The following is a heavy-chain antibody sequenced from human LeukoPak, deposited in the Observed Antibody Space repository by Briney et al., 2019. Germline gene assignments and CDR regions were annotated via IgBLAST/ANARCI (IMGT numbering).Heavy chain of an antibody. CDR2: IGSDGKT. J-gene: IGHJ4*02. V-gene: IGHV3-23*01. CDR3: AKDNLGTYSSSAFDY. D-gene: IGHD6-6*01. Sequence: GGSLRLSCEASGFTFSAYAMTWVRQAPGKGLEWVSSIGSDGKTHYSESVKGRFAISRDNSKSMLFLQLNSLRAEDTALYYCAKDNLGTYSSSAFDYWGQGTLVTVSS. CDR1: GFTFSAYA.